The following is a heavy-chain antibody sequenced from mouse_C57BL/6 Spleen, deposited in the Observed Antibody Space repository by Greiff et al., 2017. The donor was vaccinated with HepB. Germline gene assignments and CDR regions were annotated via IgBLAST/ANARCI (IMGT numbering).Heavy chain of an antibody. CDR3: ASTRVYYAMDD. D-gene: IGHD2-12*01. J-gene: IGHJ4*01. CDR1: GFTFSDYG. Sequence: EVQVVESGGGLVKPGGSLKLSCAASGFTFSDYGMHWVRQAPEKGLEWVAYISRGSSTIYYADTVKGRFTISRDNAKNTLFLQITSLMSEDTAMYYCASTRVYYAMDDWGQGTSVTVSS. CDR2: ISRGSSTI. V-gene: IGHV5-17*01.